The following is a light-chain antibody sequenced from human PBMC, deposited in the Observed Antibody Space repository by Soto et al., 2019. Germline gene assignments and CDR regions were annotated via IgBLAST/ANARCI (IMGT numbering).Light chain of an antibody. Sequence: QSVLTQPASVSGSPGKSITISCTGASSDVGNCNCVSWYQQHPGKAPKLMIYDVSNRPSGVSDRFSGSKAGNTASLTISGLQAEDEADYYCSSFTTSSTWVFGGGTKLTVL. J-gene: IGLJ3*02. CDR3: SSFTTSSTWV. CDR2: DVS. CDR1: SSDVGNCNC. V-gene: IGLV2-14*03.